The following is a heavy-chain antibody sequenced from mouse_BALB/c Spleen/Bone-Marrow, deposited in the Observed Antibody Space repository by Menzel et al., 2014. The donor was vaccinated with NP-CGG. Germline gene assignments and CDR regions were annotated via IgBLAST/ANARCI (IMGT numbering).Heavy chain of an antibody. CDR2: IYPGSGST. V-gene: IGHV1-77*01. CDR1: GYTFTDYV. J-gene: IGHJ4*01. D-gene: IGHD2-1*01. CDR3: ARLDGNYRYAMDY. Sequence: QVQLKQSGPELVKPGASVKMSCKASGYTFTDYVITWVKQRTGQGLEWIGEIYPGSGSTYYNEKFKGKATLTADKSSNTAYMQLGSLTSEDSAVYFCARLDGNYRYAMDYWGQETSVTVSS.